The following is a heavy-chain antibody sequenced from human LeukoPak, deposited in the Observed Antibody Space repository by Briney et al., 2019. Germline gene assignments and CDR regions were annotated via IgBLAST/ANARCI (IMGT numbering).Heavy chain of an antibody. CDR2: MNPNSGNT. J-gene: IGHJ5*02. D-gene: IGHD2-21*01. CDR1: GYTFTSYD. Sequence: ASVKVSCKASGYTFTSYDINWVRQATGQGLEWMGWMNPNSGNTGYAQKFQGRVTITRNTSISTAYMELSSLRSEDTAVYYCARGIRAYSWFDPWGQGTLVTVSS. CDR3: ARGIRAYSWFDP. V-gene: IGHV1-8*03.